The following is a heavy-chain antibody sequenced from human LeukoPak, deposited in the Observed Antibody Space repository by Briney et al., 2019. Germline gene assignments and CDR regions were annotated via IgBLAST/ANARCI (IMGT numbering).Heavy chain of an antibody. Sequence: SETLSLTCAVYGGSFSGYYWSWIRQPPGKGLEWIGEITHSGTTNYNPSLKSRVTISVDTSKNQFSLKLSSVTAADTAVYYCASQATVVTRPTYYYYYYYMDIWGKGTTVTVSS. CDR3: ASQATVVTRPTYYYYYYYMDI. CDR1: GGSFSGYY. CDR2: ITHSGTT. V-gene: IGHV4-34*01. J-gene: IGHJ6*03. D-gene: IGHD4-23*01.